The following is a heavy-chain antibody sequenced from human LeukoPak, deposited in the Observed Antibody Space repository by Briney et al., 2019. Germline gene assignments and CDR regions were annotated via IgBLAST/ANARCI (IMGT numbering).Heavy chain of an antibody. Sequence: SETLSLTCTVSGGSISSGGYYWSWIRQHPGTGLEWIGYIYYSGSTYYNPSLKSRVTISVDTSKNQFSLKLSSVTAADTAVYYCARDRYSSSWYYFDYWGQGTLVTVSS. J-gene: IGHJ4*02. V-gene: IGHV4-31*03. CDR1: GGSISSGGYY. CDR3: ARDRYSSSWYYFDY. CDR2: IYYSGST. D-gene: IGHD6-13*01.